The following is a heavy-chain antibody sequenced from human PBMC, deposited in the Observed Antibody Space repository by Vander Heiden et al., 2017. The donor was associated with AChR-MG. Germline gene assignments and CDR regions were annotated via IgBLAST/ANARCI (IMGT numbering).Heavy chain of an antibody. J-gene: IGHJ4*02. CDR3: AKDLRYCSSTSCYTPRGVDY. CDR2: ISYDESNK. CDR1: GFTFSSSG. V-gene: IGHV3-30*18. Sequence: QVQLVESGGGVVQPGRSLRLSCAASGFTFSSSGMHGVRQDPGKGLEWVAVISYDESNKYYADSVKGRFTISRDNSKNTLYLQMNSLRDEDTAVYYCAKDLRYCSSTSCYTPRGVDYWGQGTLVTVSS. D-gene: IGHD2-2*02.